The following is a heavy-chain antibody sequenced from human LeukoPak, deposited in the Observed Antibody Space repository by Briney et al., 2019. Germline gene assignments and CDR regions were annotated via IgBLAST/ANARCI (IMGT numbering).Heavy chain of an antibody. CDR3: ARIITMIEVALGY. D-gene: IGHD3-22*01. V-gene: IGHV3-30*02. CDR2: IRYDGSNK. Sequence: GGSLRLSCAASGFTFSSYGMHWVRQAPGKGLEWVAFIRYDGSNKYYADSVKGRFTISRDNSKNTLYLQMNSLRAEDTDVYYCARIITMIEVALGYWGQGTLVTVSS. CDR1: GFTFSSYG. J-gene: IGHJ4*02.